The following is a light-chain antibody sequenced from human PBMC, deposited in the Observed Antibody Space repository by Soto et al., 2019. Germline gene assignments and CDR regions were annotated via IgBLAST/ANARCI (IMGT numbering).Light chain of an antibody. CDR2: AAS. V-gene: IGKV1-39*01. Sequence: DIQMTQSPSSMSASVGDRGTITCLASQSINSYLNWYQQKPGKAPTLLIYAASSLQSGVPSRFTGSGSGTDFTLTISSLQPEDFATYYCQQSYSITWTFGQGTKVDIK. CDR1: QSINSY. J-gene: IGKJ1*01. CDR3: QQSYSITWT.